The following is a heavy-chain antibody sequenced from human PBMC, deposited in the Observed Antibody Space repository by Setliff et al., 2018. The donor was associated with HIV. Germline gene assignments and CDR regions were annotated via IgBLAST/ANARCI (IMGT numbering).Heavy chain of an antibody. CDR1: GFTFSSYS. Sequence: PGGSLRLSCAASGFTFSSYSMNWVRQAPGKGLEWVSSISSSSNYIYYADSVKGRFTISRENAKNSLYLQMNSLRAEDTAVYYCARVHCSGGSCYSWDDAFHIWGRGTMVTVSS. V-gene: IGHV3-21*01. CDR2: ISSSSNYI. J-gene: IGHJ3*02. D-gene: IGHD2-15*01. CDR3: ARVHCSGGSCYSWDDAFHI.